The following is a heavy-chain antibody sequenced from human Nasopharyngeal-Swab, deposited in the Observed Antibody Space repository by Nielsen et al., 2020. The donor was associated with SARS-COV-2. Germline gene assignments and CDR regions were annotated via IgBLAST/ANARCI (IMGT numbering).Heavy chain of an antibody. J-gene: IGHJ6*02. CDR2: FDPEDGET. Sequence: ASVKVSCKVSGYTLTELSMHWGRQAPGKGLEWMGGFDPEDGETIYAQKFQGRVTMTRDTSISTAYMELSRLRSDDTAVYYCARPQYQLLNYYYYGMDVWGQGTTVTVSS. D-gene: IGHD2-2*01. CDR3: ARPQYQLLNYYYYGMDV. V-gene: IGHV1-24*01. CDR1: GYTLTELS.